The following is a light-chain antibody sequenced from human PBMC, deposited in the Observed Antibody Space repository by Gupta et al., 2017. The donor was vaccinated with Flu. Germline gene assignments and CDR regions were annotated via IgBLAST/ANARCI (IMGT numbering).Light chain of an antibody. V-gene: IGKV3-11*01. J-gene: IGKJ5*01. Sequence: VLTQSPATLSLSPGERSTLSCRASLSVSTYVAWYQVRPGHAPRRLICDASERAKGITATCSGSGGGPDDDITITTREQEDYAVYYCQQLIYCHPSFTFGQGTQVEIK. CDR3: QQLIYCHPSFT. CDR1: LSVSTY. CDR2: DAS.